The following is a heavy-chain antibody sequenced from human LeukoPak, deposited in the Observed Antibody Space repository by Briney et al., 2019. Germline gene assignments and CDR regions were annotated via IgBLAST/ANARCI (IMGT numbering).Heavy chain of an antibody. J-gene: IGHJ4*02. CDR2: ISSSRYI. V-gene: IGHV3-69-1*02. CDR3: ARDPELGYCSSTSCPIDY. D-gene: IGHD2-2*01. CDR1: GFTFSGYT. Sequence: GGSLRLSCAASGFTFSGYTMNWVRQAPGKGLEWVSSISSSRYIYYADSVKGRFTISRDNAKDSLYLQMNSLRAGDTAVYYCARDPELGYCSSTSCPIDYWGQGTLVTVSS.